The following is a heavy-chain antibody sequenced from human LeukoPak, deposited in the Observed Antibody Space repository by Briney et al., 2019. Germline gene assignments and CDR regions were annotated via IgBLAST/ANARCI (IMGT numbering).Heavy chain of an antibody. D-gene: IGHD3-3*01. CDR1: GGSISSGGYY. CDR3: ARVKRFAMDV. Sequence: PSGTLSLTCTVSGGSISSGGYYWSWIRQPPGTGLEWIGEINHSGSTNYNPSLKSRVTISVDTSKNQFSLKLSSVTAADTAVYYCARVKRFAMDVWGQGTTVTVSS. J-gene: IGHJ6*02. V-gene: IGHV4-39*07. CDR2: INHSGST.